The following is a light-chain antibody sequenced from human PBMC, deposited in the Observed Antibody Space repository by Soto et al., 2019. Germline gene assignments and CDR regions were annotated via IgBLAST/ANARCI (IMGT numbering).Light chain of an antibody. CDR1: QGISNY. CDR2: AAS. J-gene: IGKJ1*01. Sequence: DIQMTQSPSSLSASLGDRVTIPCRASQGISNYLAWYQQKPGKVPKLLIYAASTLQSGVPSRFSGSGSGTDFTLTISSLQPEDVATYYCQKYNSAPRTFGQGTKVDI. V-gene: IGKV1-27*01. CDR3: QKYNSAPRT.